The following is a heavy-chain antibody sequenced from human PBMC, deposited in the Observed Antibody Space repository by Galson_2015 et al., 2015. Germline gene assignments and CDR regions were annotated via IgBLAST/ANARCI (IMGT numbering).Heavy chain of an antibody. Sequence: SVKVSCKASGYTFTGYYMHWVRQAPGQGLEWMGRINPNSGGTNFAQKFQDRVTMTRDTSISTGYVELSRLRSDDTAVYYCARAYSSTWSPTCPYTYWGQGTLVTVSS. J-gene: IGHJ4*02. CDR1: GYTFTGYY. D-gene: IGHD6-13*01. V-gene: IGHV1-2*06. CDR3: ARAYSSTWSPTCPYTY. CDR2: INPNSGGT.